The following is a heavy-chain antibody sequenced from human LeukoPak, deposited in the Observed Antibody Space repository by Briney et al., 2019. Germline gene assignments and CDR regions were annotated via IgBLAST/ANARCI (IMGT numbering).Heavy chain of an antibody. D-gene: IGHD6-13*01. Sequence: SETLSLTCTVSGGSISSYYWSWIRQPPGKGLEWIGYIYYNGSTYYNPSLKSRVTISVDTSKNQFSLRLNSVTAADTAVYYCARGSIAAAEGSHWFDPWGQGTLVTVSS. CDR2: IYYNGST. CDR3: ARGSIAAAEGSHWFDP. V-gene: IGHV4-59*01. CDR1: GGSISSYY. J-gene: IGHJ5*02.